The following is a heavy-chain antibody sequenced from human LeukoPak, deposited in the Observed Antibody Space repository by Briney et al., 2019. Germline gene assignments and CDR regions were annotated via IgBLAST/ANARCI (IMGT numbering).Heavy chain of an antibody. Sequence: GGSLRLSCAASGFTFVNYAMNWVRQAPGKRLEWVSLISGGGNNAYYADSVKGRFTISRDNSQNKLFLQMNSLRADDTAIYYCAKDRGAKLLEPFDIWGQGTMVSVSS. V-gene: IGHV3-23*01. J-gene: IGHJ3*02. CDR3: AKDRGAKLLEPFDI. D-gene: IGHD2-15*01. CDR2: ISGGGNNA. CDR1: GFTFVNYA.